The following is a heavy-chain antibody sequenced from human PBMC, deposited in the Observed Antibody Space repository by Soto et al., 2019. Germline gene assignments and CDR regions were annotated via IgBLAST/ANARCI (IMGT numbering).Heavy chain of an antibody. CDR3: ARGRRRIFGVVGCLDY. CDR2: ISYDGSNK. J-gene: IGHJ4*02. D-gene: IGHD3-3*01. V-gene: IGHV3-30-3*01. CDR1: GFTFSSYA. Sequence: QVQLVESGGGVVQPGRSLRLSCAASGFTFSSYAMHWVRQAPGKGLEWVAVISYDGSNKYYADSVKGRFTISRDNSKNTLYLQMNSLRAEDTAVYYCARGRRRIFGVVGCLDYWGQGTLVTVSS.